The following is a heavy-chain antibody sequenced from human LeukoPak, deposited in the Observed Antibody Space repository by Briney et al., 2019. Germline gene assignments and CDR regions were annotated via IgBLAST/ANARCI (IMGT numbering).Heavy chain of an antibody. V-gene: IGHV1-18*01. Sequence: GASVKVSCKASGYTFTSYGISWVRQAPGQGLEWMGWISAYNGNTNYAQKLQGRVTMTTDTSTSTAYMERGSLRSDDTSGYDCSRGPAYSGSYSDYWGQGTLVTVSS. CDR1: GYTFTSYG. D-gene: IGHD1-26*01. CDR3: SRGPAYSGSYSDY. CDR2: ISAYNGNT. J-gene: IGHJ4*02.